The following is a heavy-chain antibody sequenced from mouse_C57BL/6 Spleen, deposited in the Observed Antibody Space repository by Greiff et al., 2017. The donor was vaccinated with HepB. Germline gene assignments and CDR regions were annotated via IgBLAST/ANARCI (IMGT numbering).Heavy chain of an antibody. Sequence: EVQLQQSGPELVKPGASVKMSCKASGYTFTDYNMHWVKQSHGKSLEWIGYINPNNGGTSYNQKFKGKATLTVNKSSSTAYMELRSLTSEDSAVYYCARDDYDRTWFAYWGQGTLVTVSA. V-gene: IGHV1-22*01. CDR2: INPNNGGT. CDR3: ARDDYDRTWFAY. CDR1: GYTFTDYN. D-gene: IGHD2-4*01. J-gene: IGHJ3*01.